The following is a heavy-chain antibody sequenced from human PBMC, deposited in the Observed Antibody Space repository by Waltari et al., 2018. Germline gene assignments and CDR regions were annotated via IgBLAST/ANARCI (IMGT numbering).Heavy chain of an antibody. D-gene: IGHD6-6*01. CDR3: ARDLIAPRPAFDI. Sequence: QVQLQQWGAGLLKPSETLSLTCAVYAGSFSGYYWGWIRQPPGKGLEWIGEINHSGSTNYNPSLKSRVTISVDTSKNQFSLKLNSVTAADTAVYYCARDLIAPRPAFDIWGQGTMVTVSS. V-gene: IGHV4-34*01. CDR2: INHSGST. CDR1: AGSFSGYY. J-gene: IGHJ3*02.